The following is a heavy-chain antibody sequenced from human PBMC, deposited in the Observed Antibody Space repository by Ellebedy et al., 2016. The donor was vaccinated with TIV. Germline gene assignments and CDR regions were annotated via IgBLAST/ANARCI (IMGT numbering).Heavy chain of an antibody. D-gene: IGHD2-15*01. J-gene: IGHJ3*01. CDR2: IKQEGSQR. Sequence: GESLKISCAASGFSFSDYLMSWVRPPPGKGLEWVANIKQEGSQREHVDSVKGRFTISRDNAKTSVYVQMNSHRVEDTAVYYWARRGRGGFDLWGQGTMITVSS. CDR1: GFSFSDYL. V-gene: IGHV3-7*01. CDR3: ARRGRGGFDL.